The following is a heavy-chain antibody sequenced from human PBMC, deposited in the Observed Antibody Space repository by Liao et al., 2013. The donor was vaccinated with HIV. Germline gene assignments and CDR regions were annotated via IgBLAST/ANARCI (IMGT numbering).Heavy chain of an antibody. Sequence: QLQLQESGPGLVKPSETLSLTCTVSGGSISSYYWSWIRQPAGKGLEWIGRIYTSGSTNYNPSLKSRVTMSVDTSNNQFSLKLSSVTAADTAVYYCARQLPHGCFWSLLYIWGQGTMVTVSS. V-gene: IGHV4-4*07. D-gene: IGHD1-7*01. J-gene: IGHJ3*02. CDR1: GGSISSYY. CDR3: ARQLPHGCFWSLLYI. CDR2: IYTSGST.